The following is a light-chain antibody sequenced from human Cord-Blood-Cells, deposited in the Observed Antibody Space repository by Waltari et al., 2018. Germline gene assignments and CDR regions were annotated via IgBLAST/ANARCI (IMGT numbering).Light chain of an antibody. V-gene: IGLV3-21*03. J-gene: IGLJ2*01. CDR2: DDS. CDR3: QVWDSSSDVV. CDR1: KIGSKS. Sequence: YVLTQPHSLSVAPGKTARITCGGKKIGSKSVNWYQQKPGQAPVLVVYDDSDRPSGIPERFSGSNSGNTATLTISRVEAGDEADYYCQVWDSSSDVVFGGGTKLTVL.